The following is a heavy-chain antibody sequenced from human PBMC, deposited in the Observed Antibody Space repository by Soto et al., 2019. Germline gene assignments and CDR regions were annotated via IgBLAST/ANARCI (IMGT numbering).Heavy chain of an antibody. J-gene: IGHJ4*02. CDR1: GYTFTSYY. CDR2: INPSTGTT. Sequence: ASVKVSCKASGYTFTSYYLHWVRQAPGQGLEWMAIINPSTGTTTYAQKFQGRVTMSSDSSTSTVYMELSHLRSEDTAVYYCARDLVPYYWGQGALVTVSS. CDR3: ARDLVPYY. V-gene: IGHV1-46*01. D-gene: IGHD2-15*01.